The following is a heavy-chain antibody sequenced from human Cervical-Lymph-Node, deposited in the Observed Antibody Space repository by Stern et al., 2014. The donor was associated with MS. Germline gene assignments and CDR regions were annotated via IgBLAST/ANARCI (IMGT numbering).Heavy chain of an antibody. CDR1: GFTFSSYW. CDR2: LNSDGSST. Sequence: EMQLVESGGGLVQPGGSLRLSCAASGFTFSSYWMHWVRQAPGQGLVWVSRLNSDGSSTSYADSVKGRLTISRDNAKNTLYLQMNSLRAEDTAVYYCARQYQLLYQHWGQGTLVTVSS. V-gene: IGHV3-74*02. CDR3: ARQYQLLYQH. D-gene: IGHD2-2*02. J-gene: IGHJ1*01.